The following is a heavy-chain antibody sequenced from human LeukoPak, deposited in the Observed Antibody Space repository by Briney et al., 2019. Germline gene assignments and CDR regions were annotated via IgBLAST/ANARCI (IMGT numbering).Heavy chain of an antibody. CDR2: ISAYNGNT. V-gene: IGHV1-18*01. Sequence: ASVKVSCKASGYTFTSYGISWVRQAPGQGLEWMGWISAYNGNTNYAQKLQGRVTMTTDTSTSTAYMELRSLRSDDTAVYYCARRYSGYGSGSYYFDYWGQGTLVTVSS. CDR1: GYTFTSYG. D-gene: IGHD3-10*01. CDR3: ARRYSGYGSGSYYFDY. J-gene: IGHJ4*02.